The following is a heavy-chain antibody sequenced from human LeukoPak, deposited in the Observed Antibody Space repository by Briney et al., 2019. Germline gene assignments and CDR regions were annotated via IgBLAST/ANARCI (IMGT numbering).Heavy chain of an antibody. CDR1: GFTVSSYS. J-gene: IGHJ4*02. Sequence: GRSLRMSCVASGFTVSSYSMTWVRQAPGKCLKLVANIRQDEGDRGYLDSVEGRFTISRDNARNSLYLQMNSLRAEDTAVYYCARDTYYYDSSGYLVLDYWGQGTLVTVSS. CDR2: IRQDEGDR. V-gene: IGHV3-7*01. D-gene: IGHD3-22*01. CDR3: ARDTYYYDSSGYLVLDY.